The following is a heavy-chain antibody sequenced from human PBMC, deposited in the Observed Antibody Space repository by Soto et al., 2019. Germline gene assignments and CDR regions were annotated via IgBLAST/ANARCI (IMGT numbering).Heavy chain of an antibody. J-gene: IGHJ3*02. D-gene: IGHD3-9*01. CDR2: IYPGDSDT. V-gene: IGHV5-51*01. CDR1: GYSFTSYW. CDR3: ARSTYYDILTGYYKGDAFDI. Sequence: GESLQISCQGSGYSFTSYWIGWVRQMPGKGLEWMGIIYPGDSDTRYSPSFQGQVTISADKSISTAYLQWSSLKASDTAMYYCARSTYYDILTGYYKGDAFDIWGQGTMVTVSS.